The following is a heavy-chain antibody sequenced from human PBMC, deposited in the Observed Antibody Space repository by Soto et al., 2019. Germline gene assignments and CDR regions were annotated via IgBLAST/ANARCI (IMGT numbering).Heavy chain of an antibody. CDR1: GGSISSSSYY. CDR3: ARQTTRTIFGVVSAFDI. Sequence: KASETLSLTCTVSGGSISSSSYYWGWIRQPPGKGLEWIGSIYYSGSTYYNPSLKSRVTISVDTSKNQFSLKLSSVTAADTAVYYCARQTTRTIFGVVSAFDIWGQGTMVTVSS. J-gene: IGHJ3*02. D-gene: IGHD3-3*01. V-gene: IGHV4-39*01. CDR2: IYYSGST.